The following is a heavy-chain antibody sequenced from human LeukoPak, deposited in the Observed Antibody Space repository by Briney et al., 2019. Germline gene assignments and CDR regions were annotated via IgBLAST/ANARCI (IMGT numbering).Heavy chain of an antibody. V-gene: IGHV4-39*01. CDR1: GGSISSSRYY. J-gene: IGHJ4*02. Sequence: SETLSLTWTVAGGSISSSRYYWGWIREPPGKGLEWIGRIYYSGSTNYTPSVKGRVTIAVCTSKAKFSLKLSAVTAADTSVYCCARHPFGGVVTQGFDYWGRGTLVTVSS. CDR3: ARHPFGGVVTQGFDY. D-gene: IGHD4-23*01. CDR2: IYYSGST.